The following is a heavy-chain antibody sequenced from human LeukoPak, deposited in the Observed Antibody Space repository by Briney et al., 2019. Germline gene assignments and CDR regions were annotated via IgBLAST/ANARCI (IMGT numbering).Heavy chain of an antibody. J-gene: IGHJ6*02. CDR2: IGGSGGST. CDR3: AKDQGGPYYYYYYGMDV. Sequence: GGSLRLSCAASGFTFSSDAVSWVGEAPRKGLKWFSAIGGSGGSTYYADSVKGRFTISRDNSKNTLYLQMNGLRAEDTAVYYCAKDQGGPYYYYYYGMDVWGQGTTVTVSS. D-gene: IGHD3-16*01. CDR1: GFTFSSDA. V-gene: IGHV3-23*01.